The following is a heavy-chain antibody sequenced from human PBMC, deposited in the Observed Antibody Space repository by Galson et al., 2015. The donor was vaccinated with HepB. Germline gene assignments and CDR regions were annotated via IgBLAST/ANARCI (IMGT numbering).Heavy chain of an antibody. V-gene: IGHV3-21*01. D-gene: IGHD3-3*01. CDR1: GFIFGDYS. J-gene: IGHJ6*02. CDR3: AREERFHSYGMDV. Sequence: SLRLSCAASGFIFGDYSINWVRQAPGKGLEWVSSITSTSAYKYYADSVKGRFTISRDNAKNSVHLQMNSLRADDTALYFCAREERFHSYGMDVWGLGTTVTVSS. CDR2: ITSTSAYK.